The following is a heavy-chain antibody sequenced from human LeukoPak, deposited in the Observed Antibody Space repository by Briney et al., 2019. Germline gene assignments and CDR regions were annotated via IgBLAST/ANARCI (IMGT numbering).Heavy chain of an antibody. CDR3: AKGITGTWIDY. CDR1: GFTFSSYA. Sequence: PGGSLRLSCAASGFTFSSYAMSWVRQAPGKGLEWVSAINDVGGSTYYADSVKGRFTISRDNSKNTLFLLMNGLRAEDTAVYYCAKGITGTWIDYWGQGTLVTVSS. CDR2: INDVGGST. J-gene: IGHJ4*02. D-gene: IGHD1-7*01. V-gene: IGHV3-23*01.